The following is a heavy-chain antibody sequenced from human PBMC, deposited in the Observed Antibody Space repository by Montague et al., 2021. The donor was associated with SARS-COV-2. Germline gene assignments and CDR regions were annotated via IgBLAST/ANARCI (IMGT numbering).Heavy chain of an antibody. CDR3: ARGLQQRSNFDY. Sequence: SLRLSCAASGFSVSDSYMSWVRQAPGKGPERVSIIKAGNTYYTDXVKCRFTMSRDNSKNTLSLQMNSLRDEDTAVYYCARGLQQRSNFDYWGQGTLVTVSS. D-gene: IGHD6-25*01. CDR2: IKAGNT. CDR1: GFSVSDSY. J-gene: IGHJ4*02. V-gene: IGHV3-53*01.